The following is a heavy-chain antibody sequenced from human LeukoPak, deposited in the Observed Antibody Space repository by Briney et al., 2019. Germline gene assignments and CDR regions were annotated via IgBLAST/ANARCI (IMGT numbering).Heavy chain of an antibody. CDR3: ASTCIAARCFYYYMDV. V-gene: IGHV4-34*01. D-gene: IGHD6-6*01. J-gene: IGHJ6*03. Sequence: SETLSLTCAVYGGSFSGYYWSWIRQPPGKGLEWIGEINHSGSTNYNPSLKSRVTISVDTSKNQFSLKLSSVTAADTAVYYCASTCIAARCFYYYMDVWGKGTTVTVSS. CDR2: INHSGST. CDR1: GGSFSGYY.